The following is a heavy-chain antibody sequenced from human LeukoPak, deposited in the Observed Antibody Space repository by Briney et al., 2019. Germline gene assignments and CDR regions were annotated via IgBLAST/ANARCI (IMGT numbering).Heavy chain of an antibody. V-gene: IGHV1-46*01. D-gene: IGHD3-22*01. Sequence: ASVKVSCKASGYTFTSYYMHWVRQAPGQGLEWMGIINPSGGSTSYAQKFQGRVTMTRDTSISTAYMELSRLRSDDTAVYYCARGRYYYDSSGYYYYWGQGTLVTVSS. CDR2: INPSGGST. J-gene: IGHJ4*02. CDR1: GYTFTSYY. CDR3: ARGRYYYDSSGYYYY.